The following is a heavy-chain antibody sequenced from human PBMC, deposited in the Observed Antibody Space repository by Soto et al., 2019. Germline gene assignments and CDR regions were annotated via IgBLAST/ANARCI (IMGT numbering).Heavy chain of an antibody. Sequence: GGSLRLSCAASGFPFNTYSMHWVRPAPGKGLEWLSIISSDGSNKYYADSVKGRFTISRDNSKNTLYLQMNSLTAEDTAVYCCARDPRWPSRTVFYGVDVWGQGTTVTVSS. J-gene: IGHJ6*02. V-gene: IGHV3-30-3*01. D-gene: IGHD2-8*02. CDR2: ISSDGSNK. CDR1: GFPFNTYS. CDR3: ARDPRWPSRTVFYGVDV.